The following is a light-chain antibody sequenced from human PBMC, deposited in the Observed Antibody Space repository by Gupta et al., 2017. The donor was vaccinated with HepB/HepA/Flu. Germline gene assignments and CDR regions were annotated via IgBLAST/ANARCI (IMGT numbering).Light chain of an antibody. Sequence: QSALTQPASVSGSPGQSITISCTGTNSDVGGYKYVSWHQQPPGKAPQLIFFDVYNGPSGVSNRFSGSKSGNTASLTISGRQAEDEADYYCSSYTTSSTVVFGGGTKLTVL. CDR2: DVY. CDR3: SSYTTSSTVV. J-gene: IGLJ3*02. V-gene: IGLV2-14*03. CDR1: NSDVGGYKY.